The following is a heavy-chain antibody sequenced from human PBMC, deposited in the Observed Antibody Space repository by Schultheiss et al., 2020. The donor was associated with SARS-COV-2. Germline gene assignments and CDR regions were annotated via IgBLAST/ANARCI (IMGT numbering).Heavy chain of an antibody. CDR1: GYTFTSYG. Sequence: GESLKISCKASGYTFTSYGISWVRQAPGQGLEWMGWISAYNGNTNYAQKLQGRVTMTTDTSTSTAYMELRSLRSDDTAVYYCARDPKASDSGWYLIMDVWGQGTTVTVSS. CDR3: ARDPKASDSGWYLIMDV. J-gene: IGHJ6*02. CDR2: ISAYNGNT. V-gene: IGHV1-18*01. D-gene: IGHD6-19*01.